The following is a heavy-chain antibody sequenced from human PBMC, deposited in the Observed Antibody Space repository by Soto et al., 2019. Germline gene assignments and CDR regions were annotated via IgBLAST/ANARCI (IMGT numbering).Heavy chain of an antibody. J-gene: IGHJ4*02. D-gene: IGHD6-19*01. CDR1: GDSISSNIYY. CDR2: IYYTGTT. CDR3: ARRTVNIRTFYSGLKTHCFDY. Sequence: SETLSLTCTVSGDSISSNIYYWGWLRQPPGKKLEWIGSIYYTGTTYYNPSLKSRVTISVDTSKNQFSLRLRSVTAADTAIYYCARRTVNIRTFYSGLKTHCFDYWGQGAPVTVSS. V-gene: IGHV4-39*01.